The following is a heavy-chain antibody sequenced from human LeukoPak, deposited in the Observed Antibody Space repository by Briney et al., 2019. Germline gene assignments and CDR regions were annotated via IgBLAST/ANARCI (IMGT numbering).Heavy chain of an antibody. V-gene: IGHV4-39*01. CDR1: GASIISSSSYY. D-gene: IGHD4/OR15-4a*01. J-gene: IGHJ4*02. Sequence: TSETLSLTCIVSGASIISSSSYYWAWIRRPPERGLEWIGNIYYSGSAYYNPSLKSRLTISADMSTNQFSLKLTSVTAADTAFYFCARLVDYGSSFFDYWGQGILVTVSS. CDR2: IYYSGSA. CDR3: ARLVDYGSSFFDY.